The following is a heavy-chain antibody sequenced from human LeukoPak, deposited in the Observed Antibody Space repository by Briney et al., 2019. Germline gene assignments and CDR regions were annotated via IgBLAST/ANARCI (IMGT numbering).Heavy chain of an antibody. V-gene: IGHV4-39*01. CDR3: TGYSAGWSSGGGY. CDR1: GGSISSLTYY. CDR2: IYYSGTT. D-gene: IGHD6-19*01. J-gene: IGHJ4*02. Sequence: SETLSLTCTVSGGSISSLTYYWGWIRQPPGKGLEWIASIYYSGTTYYSPSLKSRVAIPVNRSNNQFSLRPSSVTAADTAVYFCTGYSAGWSSGGGYWGQGTVVTVSS.